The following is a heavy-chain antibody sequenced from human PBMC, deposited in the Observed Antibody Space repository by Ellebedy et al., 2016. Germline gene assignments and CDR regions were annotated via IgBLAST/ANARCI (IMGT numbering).Heavy chain of an antibody. Sequence: GESLKISXAASGFTFSNAWMSWVRQAPGKGLEWVSYISSSSSYTNYADSVKGRFTISRDNAKNSLYLQMNSLRAEDTAVYYCARDRGIPFDYWGQGTLVTVSS. CDR2: ISSSSSYT. V-gene: IGHV3-11*05. CDR3: ARDRGIPFDY. D-gene: IGHD3-10*01. CDR1: GFTFSNAW. J-gene: IGHJ4*02.